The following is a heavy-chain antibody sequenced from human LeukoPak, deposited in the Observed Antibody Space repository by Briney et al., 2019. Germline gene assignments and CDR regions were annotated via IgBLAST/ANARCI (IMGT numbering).Heavy chain of an antibody. CDR1: GFTFSTYW. Sequence: GGSLRLSCTASGFTFSTYWMSWVRQAPGKGLEWVANTRGDGSEKYYVDSVKGRFTISRDNAKNSLYLQMNSLRAEDTAVYYCARELAGHYYGSGSSFDYWGQGTLVTVSS. CDR2: TRGDGSEK. D-gene: IGHD3-10*01. CDR3: ARELAGHYYGSGSSFDY. J-gene: IGHJ4*02. V-gene: IGHV3-7*01.